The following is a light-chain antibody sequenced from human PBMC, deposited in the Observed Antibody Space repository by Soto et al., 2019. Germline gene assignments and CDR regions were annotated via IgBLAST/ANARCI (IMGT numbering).Light chain of an antibody. Sequence: EIVMTQSPVTLSVSPGERATLSCRASQSVSSNLAWYQQKPGQAPSLLIYGASTRATGIPARFSGSGSGTEFTLTISSLQSEDFAVYYCQQYNNWPRTFGQGTKV. V-gene: IGKV3-15*01. CDR3: QQYNNWPRT. J-gene: IGKJ1*01. CDR2: GAS. CDR1: QSVSSN.